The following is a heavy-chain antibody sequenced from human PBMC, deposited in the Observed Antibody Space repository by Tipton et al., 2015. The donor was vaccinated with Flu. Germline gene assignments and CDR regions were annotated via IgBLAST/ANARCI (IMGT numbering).Heavy chain of an antibody. Sequence: TLSLTCTVSGGSISSYYWSWIRQPPGKGLEWIGYIYYSGSTNYNPSLKSRVTISVDTSKNQFSLKLSSVTAADTAVYYCARDVYYDFWSGYYLHPIFDYWGQGTLVTVSS. CDR3: ARDVYYDFWSGYYLHPIFDY. CDR2: IYYSGST. J-gene: IGHJ4*02. D-gene: IGHD3-3*01. V-gene: IGHV4-59*08. CDR1: GGSISSYY.